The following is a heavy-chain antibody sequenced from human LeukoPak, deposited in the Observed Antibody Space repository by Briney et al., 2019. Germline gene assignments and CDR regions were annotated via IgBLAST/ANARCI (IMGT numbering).Heavy chain of an antibody. J-gene: IGHJ5*02. Sequence: EASVKVSCKTSGYTFTSYAIHWVRQAPGQRLEWMGWINPGNGNTKYSQDFQGRVTITRDTSASTAYMELNSLRSDDMAVYYCARYPYGSGNYPGGWFDPWGQGTLVIVSS. CDR1: GYTFTSYA. CDR2: INPGNGNT. D-gene: IGHD3-10*01. V-gene: IGHV1-3*03. CDR3: ARYPYGSGNYPGGWFDP.